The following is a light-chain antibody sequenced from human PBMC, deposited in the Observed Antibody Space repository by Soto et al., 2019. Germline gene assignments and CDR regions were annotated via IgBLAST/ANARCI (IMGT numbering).Light chain of an antibody. Sequence: EIVLTQSPVTLSLSPGERATLSCRASQSVSSNLAWYRQTPGQAPRLLIYGASARATDAPARFSGSGSVTEFTLTISRGEPADFAVYYCQQYGSSFATFGQGPQVE. V-gene: IGKV3-20*01. CDR3: QQYGSSFAT. CDR2: GAS. CDR1: QSVSSN. J-gene: IGKJ1*01.